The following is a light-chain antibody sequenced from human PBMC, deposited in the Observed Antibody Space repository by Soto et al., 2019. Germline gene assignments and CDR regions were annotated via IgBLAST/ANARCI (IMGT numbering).Light chain of an antibody. Sequence: EIVLTQSPAILSVSPGERATLSCRASQSISRSLAWYQQKPGQAPRLLISDASTRATGIPARFSGSGSGTEFTLTIGSLQSEDFALYYCHQYNSWPPGTFGQGTKVDIK. J-gene: IGKJ2*01. CDR2: DAS. CDR1: QSISRS. CDR3: HQYNSWPPGT. V-gene: IGKV3-15*01.